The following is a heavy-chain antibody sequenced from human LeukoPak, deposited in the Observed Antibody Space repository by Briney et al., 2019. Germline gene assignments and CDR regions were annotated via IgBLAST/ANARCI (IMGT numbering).Heavy chain of an antibody. J-gene: IGHJ6*03. CDR1: GFTFRSYA. D-gene: IGHD1-26*01. CDR3: AKCMGATYYYYYMDV. CDR2: ISGSGEDT. Sequence: PGGSLRLSCQASGFTFRSYAMSWVRQAPGKGLEWVSGISGSGEDTYYADSVKGRFTISRENSKNTLYLQMNSLRAEDTAIYYCAKCMGATYYYYYMDVWGKGITVTVSS. V-gene: IGHV3-23*01.